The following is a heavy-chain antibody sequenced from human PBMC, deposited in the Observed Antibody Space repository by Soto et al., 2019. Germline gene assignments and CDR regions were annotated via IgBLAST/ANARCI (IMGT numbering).Heavy chain of an antibody. D-gene: IGHD5-18*01. Sequence: ASVKVSCKTSGYTFTNFGLSWVRQAPGQGLEWMGWISAYNGNTNYAQNFQGRVTMTTDTSTSTAYMELRSLRSDDTAVYYCARGYGRNFDYWGQGTLVTVSS. CDR1: GYTFTNFG. V-gene: IGHV1-18*01. J-gene: IGHJ4*02. CDR2: ISAYNGNT. CDR3: ARGYGRNFDY.